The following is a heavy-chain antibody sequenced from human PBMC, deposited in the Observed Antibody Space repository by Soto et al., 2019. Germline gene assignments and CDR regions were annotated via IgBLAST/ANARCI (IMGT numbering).Heavy chain of an antibody. CDR1: GGSISSGGYY. J-gene: IGHJ6*02. V-gene: IGHV4-31*03. CDR3: ARDHLSGSGSYPFHYYYYGMDV. Sequence: PSETLSLTCTVSGGSISSGGYYWSWIRQHPGKGLEWIGYIYYRGSTYYNPSLKSRVTISVDTSKNQFPLKLSSVTAADTAVYYCARDHLSGSGSYPFHYYYYGMDVWGQGTTVTVSS. D-gene: IGHD3-10*01. CDR2: IYYRGST.